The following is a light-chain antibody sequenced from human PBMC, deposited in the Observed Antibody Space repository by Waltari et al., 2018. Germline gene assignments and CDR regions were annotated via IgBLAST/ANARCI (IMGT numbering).Light chain of an antibody. V-gene: IGKV2-28*01. Sequence: DIMVTQSPLSLPVTPGEPASLSCRSSQSLLYSNGYNYLDWYLQKPGQSPQLLIYLGSNRASGVPDRFSGSGSGTDFTLKISRVEAEDVGVYYCIQTLQTPLTFGGGTKVEIK. J-gene: IGKJ4*01. CDR1: QSLLYSNGYNY. CDR2: LGS. CDR3: IQTLQTPLT.